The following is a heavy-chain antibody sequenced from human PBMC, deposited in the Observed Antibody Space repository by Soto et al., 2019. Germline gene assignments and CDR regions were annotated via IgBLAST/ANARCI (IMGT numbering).Heavy chain of an antibody. J-gene: IGHJ3*01. CDR3: AHTIVVVPTAHDAFYV. CDR2: LYWDDDK. V-gene: IGHV2-5*02. D-gene: IGHD2-2*01. Sequence: QITLKESGPTLVKPTQTLTLTCTFSGFSLSSIGVGVGWIRQHPGKALEWLGILYWDDDKHYSPSLKSRISIAKDTSKDQVVLTLTNRDSVDTAAYYCAHTIVVVPTAHDAFYVWGQGTMVTVSS. CDR1: GFSLSSIGVG.